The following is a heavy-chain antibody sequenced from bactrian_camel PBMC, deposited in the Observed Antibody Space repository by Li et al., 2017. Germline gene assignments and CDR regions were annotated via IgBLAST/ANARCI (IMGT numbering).Heavy chain of an antibody. Sequence: VQLVESGGGLVQPGGSLRLSCAASGFTLDDYAMGWIRQAPGKGLEWVSTISWSDGNNTDYADSVKGRFTISRDNAENTLYLQLNSLKTEDTAMYYCEKGAIRGQGTQVTVS. CDR2: ISWSDGNNT. CDR1: GFTLDDYA. J-gene: IGHJ4*01. CDR3: EKGAI. V-gene: IGHV3-1*01.